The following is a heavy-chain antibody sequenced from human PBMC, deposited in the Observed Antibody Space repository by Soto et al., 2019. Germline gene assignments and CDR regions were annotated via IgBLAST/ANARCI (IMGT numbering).Heavy chain of an antibody. CDR3: ARDQSRFLLLRYYGMDV. D-gene: IGHD3-3*01. CDR2: ISAYNGNT. J-gene: IGHJ6*02. Sequence: QVQLVQSGAEVKKPGASVKVSCKASGYTFTSYGISWVRQAPGQGLEWMGWISAYNGNTNYAQTLQGRVTMTTDTSTSTAYMELSSLRSDDTAVYYCARDQSRFLLLRYYGMDVWGQGTTVTVSS. V-gene: IGHV1-18*01. CDR1: GYTFTSYG.